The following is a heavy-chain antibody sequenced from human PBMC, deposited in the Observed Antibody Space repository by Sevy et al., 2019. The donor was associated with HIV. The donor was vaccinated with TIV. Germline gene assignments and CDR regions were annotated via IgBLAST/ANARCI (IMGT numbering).Heavy chain of an antibody. CDR2: IYYSGGT. Sequence: SETLSLTCTVSGGSISSYYWSWIRQPPGKGLEWIGYIYYSGGTNYNPSLKSRVTISVDTSKNQFSLNLKSVTAADTAVYYCARQAGIVARYGMDVWGQGTTVTVSS. D-gene: IGHD6-13*01. V-gene: IGHV4-59*08. CDR3: ARQAGIVARYGMDV. J-gene: IGHJ6*02. CDR1: GGSISSYY.